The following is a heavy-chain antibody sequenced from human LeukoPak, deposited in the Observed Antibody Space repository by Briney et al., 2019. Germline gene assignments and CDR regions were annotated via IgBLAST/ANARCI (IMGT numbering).Heavy chain of an antibody. D-gene: IGHD3-10*01. CDR3: ARAQYYGSGGDY. J-gene: IGHJ4*02. V-gene: IGHV3-66*01. CDR2: IYSGGST. Sequence: GGSLRLSCAASGFTVSSNYMSWVRQAPGKGLEWVSVIYSGGSTYYADSVKGRFTTSRDNSKKTLYLQMSSLRAEDTAVYYCARAQYYGSGGDYWGQGTLVTVSS. CDR1: GFTVSSNY.